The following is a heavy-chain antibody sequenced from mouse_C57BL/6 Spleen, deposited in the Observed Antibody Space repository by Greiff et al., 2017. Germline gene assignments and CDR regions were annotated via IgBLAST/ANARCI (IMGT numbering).Heavy chain of an antibody. J-gene: IGHJ3*01. Sequence: VQLQQSGPGLVKPSQSLSLTCSVTGYSITSGYYWNWIRQFPGNKLEWMGYISYDGSNNYNPSLKNRISITLDTSTNPFFLKLNSVTTEDTATYYCARAPPYYGSFWCAYWGQGTLVTVSA. CDR3: ARAPPYYGSFWCAY. D-gene: IGHD1-1*01. V-gene: IGHV3-6*01. CDR2: ISYDGSN. CDR1: GYSITSGYY.